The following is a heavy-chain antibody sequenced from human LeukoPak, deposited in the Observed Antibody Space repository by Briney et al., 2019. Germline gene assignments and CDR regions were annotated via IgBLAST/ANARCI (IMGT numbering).Heavy chain of an antibody. Sequence: PGGSLRLSCAAPGFTLSSYAIHWVRQAPGKGLEWVAVISYDGGIKYYADSVKGRFTISRDNSKNTLYLQMNSLRAEDTAVYNCAKGDFYGSGRDYYYYMDVWGKGTTVTISS. D-gene: IGHD3-10*01. V-gene: IGHV3-30*04. CDR1: GFTLSSYA. J-gene: IGHJ6*03. CDR3: AKGDFYGSGRDYYYYMDV. CDR2: ISYDGGIK.